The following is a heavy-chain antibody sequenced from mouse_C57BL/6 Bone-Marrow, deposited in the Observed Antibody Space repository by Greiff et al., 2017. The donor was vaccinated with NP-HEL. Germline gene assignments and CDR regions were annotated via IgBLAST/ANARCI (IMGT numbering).Heavy chain of an antibody. CDR2: IWGVGST. J-gene: IGHJ3*01. V-gene: IGHV2-6*01. CDR1: GFSLTSYG. CDR3: ARSSPPFGY. D-gene: IGHD1-1*01. Sequence: VQGVESGPGLVAPSQSLSITCTVSGFSLTSYGVDWVRQSPGKGLEWLGVIWGVGSTNYNSALKSRLSISKDNSKSQVFLKMNSLQTDDTAMYYCARSSPPFGYWGQGTLVTVSA.